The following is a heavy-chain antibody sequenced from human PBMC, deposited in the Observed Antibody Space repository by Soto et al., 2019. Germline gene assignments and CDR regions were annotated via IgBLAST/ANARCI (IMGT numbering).Heavy chain of an antibody. CDR3: ARAMTYSSFYGMDV. Sequence: GGSLRLSCAASGFTFSSYAMSWVRQAPGKGLEWVSAISGSGGSTYYADSVKGRFTISRDNSKNTLYLQMNSLRAEDTAVYYCARAMTYSSFYGMDVWGQGTTVTVSS. CDR1: GFTFSSYA. CDR2: ISGSGGST. V-gene: IGHV3-23*01. J-gene: IGHJ6*02. D-gene: IGHD6-6*01.